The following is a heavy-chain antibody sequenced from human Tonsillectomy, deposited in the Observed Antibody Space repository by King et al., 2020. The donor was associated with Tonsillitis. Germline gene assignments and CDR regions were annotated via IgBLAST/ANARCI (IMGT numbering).Heavy chain of an antibody. Sequence: VQLVESGAEVKKPGASVKVSCKASGYTFTGYYMHWVRQAPGPRLEWVVGIHPNSCGTNYAQKFSGRVTLTRDTSMSPAYMELSRLRSVDTAVYYCARDISASAIQYYFDYWGQGTLVTVSS. CDR1: GYTFTGYY. J-gene: IGHJ4*02. CDR3: ARDISASAIQYYFDY. CDR2: IHPNSCGT. V-gene: IGHV1-2*02. D-gene: IGHD6-25*01.